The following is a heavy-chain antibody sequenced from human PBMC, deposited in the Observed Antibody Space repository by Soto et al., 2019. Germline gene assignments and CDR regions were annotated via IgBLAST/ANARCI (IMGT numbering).Heavy chain of an antibody. CDR3: ARSMELPNWFDP. CDR2: IIPIFGTA. V-gene: IGHV1-69*13. J-gene: IGHJ5*02. Sequence: SVKVSCKASGGTFSSHAISWVRQAPGQGLEWMGGIIPIFGTANYAQKFQGRVTITADESTSTAYMELSSLRSEDTAVYYCARSMELPNWFDPWGQGTLVTVSS. D-gene: IGHD1-26*01. CDR1: GGTFSSHA.